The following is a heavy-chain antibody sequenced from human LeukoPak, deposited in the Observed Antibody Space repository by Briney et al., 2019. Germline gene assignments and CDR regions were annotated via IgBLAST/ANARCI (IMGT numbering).Heavy chain of an antibody. Sequence: GGSLRLSCAASGFIFRNHAMNWVRQAPGQGLEWVSGVSASGGSTFNTDSVKGRSSISRDNSKNTLYLEMNSLRPEDTALYYCAKSLGNQGVIDYWGQGTLVTVSS. J-gene: IGHJ4*02. CDR1: GFIFRNHA. CDR3: AKSLGNQGVIDY. D-gene: IGHD3-10*01. V-gene: IGHV3-23*01. CDR2: VSASGGST.